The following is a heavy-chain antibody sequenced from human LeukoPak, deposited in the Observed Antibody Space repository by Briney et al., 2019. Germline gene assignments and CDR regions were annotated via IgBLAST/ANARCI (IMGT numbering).Heavy chain of an antibody. V-gene: IGHV4-61*02. CDR1: GGSISSGRYY. Sequence: PSQTLSLTCTVSGGSISSGRYYWRWIRQPAGKGLEWIGRIYTSGSTNYNPSLKSRVTISVDTSKDQFSLKLSSVTAADTGVYYCARGKGYSYDQRFDPWGQGTLVTVSS. J-gene: IGHJ5*02. D-gene: IGHD5-18*01. CDR3: ARGKGYSYDQRFDP. CDR2: IYTSGST.